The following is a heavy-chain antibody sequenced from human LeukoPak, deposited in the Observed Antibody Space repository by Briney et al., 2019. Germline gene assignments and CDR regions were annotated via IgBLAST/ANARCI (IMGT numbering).Heavy chain of an antibody. J-gene: IGHJ6*02. Sequence: GGSLRLSCAASGFTVSSNYMSWVRQAPGKGLEWVSVIYSGGSTYYADSVKGRFTISRDNSKNTLYLQMNSLRAEDTAVYYCARPNYYYYGMDVWGQGTTVTASS. CDR2: IYSGGST. CDR1: GFTVSSNY. CDR3: ARPNYYYYGMDV. V-gene: IGHV3-66*04.